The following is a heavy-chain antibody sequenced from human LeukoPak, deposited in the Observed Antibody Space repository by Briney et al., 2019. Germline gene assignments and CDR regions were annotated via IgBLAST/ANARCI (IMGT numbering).Heavy chain of an antibody. V-gene: IGHV1-8*03. D-gene: IGHD6-19*01. CDR1: GYTFTSYD. CDR2: MNPNSGNT. J-gene: IGHJ3*02. Sequence: GASVKVSCKASGYTFTSYDINWVRQATGQGLKWMGWMNPNSGNTGYAQKFQGRVTITRNTSISTAYMEPSSLRSEDTAVYYCARLLDRVAGTPDAFDIWGQGTMVTVSS. CDR3: ARLLDRVAGTPDAFDI.